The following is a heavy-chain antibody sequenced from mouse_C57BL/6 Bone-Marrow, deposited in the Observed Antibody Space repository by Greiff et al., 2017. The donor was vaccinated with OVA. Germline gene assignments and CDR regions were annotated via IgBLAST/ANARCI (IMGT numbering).Heavy chain of an antibody. Sequence: QVQLQQPGAELVKPGASVKMSCKASGYTFTSYWITWVKQRPGQGLEWIGDIYPGSGSTNYNEKFKGKATLTVDTSSSTAYMQLSSLTSEDSAVYYCANLITTVVDWYFDVWGTGTTVTVSS. V-gene: IGHV1-55*01. D-gene: IGHD1-1*01. J-gene: IGHJ1*03. CDR2: IYPGSGST. CDR1: GYTFTSYW. CDR3: ANLITTVVDWYFDV.